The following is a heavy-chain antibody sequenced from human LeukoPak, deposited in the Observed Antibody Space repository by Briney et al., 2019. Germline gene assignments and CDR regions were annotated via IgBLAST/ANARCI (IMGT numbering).Heavy chain of an antibody. CDR3: ARARIDYYGSGSYFSGDHYNWFDP. D-gene: IGHD3-10*01. CDR2: IKQDGSEK. Sequence: PSETLSLTCTVSGGSISSSTYYWGWIRQPPGKGLEWVANIKQDGSEKYYVDSVKGRFTISRDNAKNSLYLQTNSLRAEDTAVYYCARARIDYYGSGSYFSGDHYNWFDPWGQGTLVTVAS. CDR1: GGSISSSTYY. J-gene: IGHJ5*02. V-gene: IGHV3-7*01.